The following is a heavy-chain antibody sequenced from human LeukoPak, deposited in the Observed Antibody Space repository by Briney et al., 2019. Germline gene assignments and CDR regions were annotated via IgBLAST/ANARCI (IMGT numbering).Heavy chain of an antibody. CDR3: VKRGYIYGYDY. J-gene: IGHJ4*02. Sequence: GGSLRLSCSASGFTFSSSPMHWVRQAPGKGLEYVSGISSNGVTTYYADSVKGRFTISRDNSKNTLCLQMSSLRPEDTVVYYCVKRGYIYGYDYWGQGSLVTVSS. CDR2: ISSNGVTT. CDR1: GFTFSSSP. V-gene: IGHV3-64D*06. D-gene: IGHD5-18*01.